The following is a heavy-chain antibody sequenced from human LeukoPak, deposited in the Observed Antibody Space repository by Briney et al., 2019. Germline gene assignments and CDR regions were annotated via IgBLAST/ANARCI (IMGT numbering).Heavy chain of an antibody. D-gene: IGHD3-10*01. CDR3: ARDVARSGGY. V-gene: IGHV3-21*01. J-gene: IGHJ4*02. CDR1: GFTLSSYS. CDR2: ISSSSSYI. Sequence: GGSLRLSCAASGFTLSSYSMNWVRQAPGKGLEWVSSISSSSSYIYYADSVKGRFTISRDNAKNSLYLQMNSLRVEDTAVYYCARDVARSGGYWGQGTLVTVSS.